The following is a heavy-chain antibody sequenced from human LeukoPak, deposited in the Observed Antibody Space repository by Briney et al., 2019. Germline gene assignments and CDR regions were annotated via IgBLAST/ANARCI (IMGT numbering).Heavy chain of an antibody. J-gene: IGHJ4*02. CDR1: GYTFTGYF. CDR3: ARDGTAISEALFDY. D-gene: IGHD2-21*02. CDR2: INPNSGGT. Sequence: ASVTVSCKASGYTFTGYFMHWVRQAPGQGLEWMGWINPNSGGTNYAQKFQGRVTMTRDTSISTAYMELSRLRPDDTAVYYCARDGTAISEALFDYWGQGTLVTVSS. V-gene: IGHV1-2*02.